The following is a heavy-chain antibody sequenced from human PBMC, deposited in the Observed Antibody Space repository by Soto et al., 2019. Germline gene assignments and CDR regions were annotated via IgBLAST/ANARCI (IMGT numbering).Heavy chain of an antibody. CDR2: ISGSGGGT. CDR3: APSGPYGSGSHPFCYIDF. CDR1: GFTFNTHA. V-gene: IGHV3-23*01. D-gene: IGHD3-10*01. Sequence: EVQVLESGGGLVQPGGSLRLSCAASGFTFNTHAMTWVRQAPGKGLEWVSTISGSGGGTYYAVSVKGRFTISRDNSRNTLYLQMDSLRAEDTAMYYCAPSGPYGSGSHPFCYIDFWGQGTLVTVSS. J-gene: IGHJ4*02.